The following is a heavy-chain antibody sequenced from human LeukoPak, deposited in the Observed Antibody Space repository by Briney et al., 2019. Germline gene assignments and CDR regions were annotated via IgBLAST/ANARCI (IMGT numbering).Heavy chain of an antibody. V-gene: IGHV4-34*01. CDR2: MDHSGST. D-gene: IGHD3-10*01. CDR1: GRSFSGSY. CDR3: ARGRLRYYCGSAPADWFDP. Sequence: SETLSLTCAVYGRSFSGSYWSWIRQPPRKGRDWIGEMDHSGSTNYHPSLKGRFTISVDTSKNQFSRKLNSVTAADTAVYDCARGRLRYYCGSAPADWFDPWGQGTLVTVSS. J-gene: IGHJ5*02.